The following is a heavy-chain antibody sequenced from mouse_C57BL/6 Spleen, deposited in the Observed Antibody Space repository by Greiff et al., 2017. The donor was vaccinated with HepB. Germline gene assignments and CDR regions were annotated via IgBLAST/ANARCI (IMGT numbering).Heavy chain of an antibody. Sequence: QVTLKESGAELVRPGASVTLSCKASGYTFTDYEMHWVKQTPVHGLEWIGAIDPETGGTAYNQKFKGKAILTADKSSSTAYMELRSLTSEDSAVYYCTRRTTVVAGDYWGQGTTLTVSS. D-gene: IGHD1-1*01. V-gene: IGHV1-15*01. CDR2: IDPETGGT. J-gene: IGHJ2*01. CDR1: GYTFTDYE. CDR3: TRRTTVVAGDY.